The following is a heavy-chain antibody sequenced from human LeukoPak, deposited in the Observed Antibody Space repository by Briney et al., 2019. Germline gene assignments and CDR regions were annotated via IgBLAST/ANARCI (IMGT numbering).Heavy chain of an antibody. CDR2: ITRDGSST. CDR1: GFTFSSSW. J-gene: IGHJ6*04. V-gene: IGHV3-74*01. D-gene: IGHD3-16*01. Sequence: GGSLGLSCAASGFTFSSSWMHWVRQAPGKGLVWVSRITRDGSSTTYADSVKGRFTTSRDNAKNTLYLRMDSLRDDDTAVYYCARDPGYESWSPFWGGMDVWGNGTTVIVSS. CDR3: ARDPGYESWSPFWGGMDV.